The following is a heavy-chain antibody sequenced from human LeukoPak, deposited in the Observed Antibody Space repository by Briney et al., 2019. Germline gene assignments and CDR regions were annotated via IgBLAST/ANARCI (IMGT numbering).Heavy chain of an antibody. CDR1: GYSISSGYY. CDR2: IYHSGNT. Sequence: SETLSLTCAVSGYSISSGYYWGWIRQPPGKGLDWIGSIYHSGNTYYNLSLKSRVTISVDTSKNQFSLKLSSVTAADTAVYYCARQGGSHWDWFDPWGQGTLVTVSS. J-gene: IGHJ5*02. CDR3: ARQGGSHWDWFDP. D-gene: IGHD2-15*01. V-gene: IGHV4-38-2*01.